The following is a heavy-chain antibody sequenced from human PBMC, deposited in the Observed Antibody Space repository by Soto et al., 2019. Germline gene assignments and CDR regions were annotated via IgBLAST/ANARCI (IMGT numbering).Heavy chain of an antibody. CDR1: GFTFSSYA. J-gene: IGHJ4*02. CDR2: ITGSGGSA. CDR3: AEGSTIAARISEY. V-gene: IGHV3-23*01. Sequence: PVVSLRLSCAASGFTFSSYAMSWVRQAPGKGLEWVSTITGSGGSAYYAGSVKGRFTISRDNSKNTLYLQMNSLRVEDTAVYYWAEGSTIAARISEYCGQGTLVTLSS. D-gene: IGHD6-6*01.